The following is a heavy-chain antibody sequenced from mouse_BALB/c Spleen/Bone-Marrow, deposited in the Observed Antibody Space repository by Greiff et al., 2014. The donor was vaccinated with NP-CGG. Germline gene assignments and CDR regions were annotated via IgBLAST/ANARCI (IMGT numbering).Heavy chain of an antibody. D-gene: IGHD2-4*01. CDR2: IYPGSDST. J-gene: IGHJ2*01. V-gene: IGHV1-55*01. Sequence: VQLQQSGAELVKPGTSVKMSCKASGYTFTSYWMHWVKQRLGQGLEWIGDIYPGSDSTNYNEKFKSKATLTVDTSSSTAYMQLSSLTSEGSAVYYCARRDDYDDYYFAYWGQGTTLTVSS. CDR3: ARRDDYDDYYFAY. CDR1: GYTFTSYW.